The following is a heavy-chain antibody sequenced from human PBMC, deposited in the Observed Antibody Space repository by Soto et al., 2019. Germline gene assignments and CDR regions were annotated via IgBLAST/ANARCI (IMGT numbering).Heavy chain of an antibody. CDR3: ANSGGDDYYGMDV. J-gene: IGHJ6*02. CDR2: ITPIFGTA. Sequence: SSVKVSCKASGGTFSSYPISWVRQAPGQGLEWMGGITPIFGTANYAQKFQGRVTITADKSTSTAYMELSSLSSDDTAVYYCANSGGDDYYGMDVWGQGTTVTASS. D-gene: IGHD2-21*01. CDR1: GGTFSSYP. V-gene: IGHV1-69*06.